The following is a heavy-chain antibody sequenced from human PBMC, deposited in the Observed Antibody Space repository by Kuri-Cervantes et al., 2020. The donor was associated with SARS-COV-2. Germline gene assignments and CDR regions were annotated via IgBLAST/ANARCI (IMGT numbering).Heavy chain of an antibody. D-gene: IGHD1-26*01. V-gene: IGHV3-21*01. Sequence: GGSLRLSCAASGFTFSSYSMNWVRQAPGKGLEWVSSISSSSSSYIYYADSVKGRFTISRDNAKNSLYLQMNSLRAEDTAVYYCARPYSGSYYSWFDPWGQGTLVTVS. CDR3: ARPYSGSYYSWFDP. J-gene: IGHJ5*02. CDR1: GFTFSSYS. CDR2: ISSSSSSYI.